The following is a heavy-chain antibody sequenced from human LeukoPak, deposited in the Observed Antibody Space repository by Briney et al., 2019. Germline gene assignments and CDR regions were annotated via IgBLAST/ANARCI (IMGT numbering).Heavy chain of an antibody. CDR3: ASSPVTLTYYYYYYMDV. D-gene: IGHD5-18*01. CDR1: GGTFSSYT. CDR2: IIPILGIA. Sequence: SVKVSCTASGGTFSSYTISWVRQAPGQGLEWMGRIIPILGIANYAQKFQGRVTITADKSTSTAYMELSSLRSEDTAVYYCASSPVTLTYYYYYYMDVWGKGTTVTVSS. J-gene: IGHJ6*03. V-gene: IGHV1-69*02.